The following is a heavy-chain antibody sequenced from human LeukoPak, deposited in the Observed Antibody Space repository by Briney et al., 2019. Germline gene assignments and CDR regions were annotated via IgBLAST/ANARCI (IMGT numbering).Heavy chain of an antibody. CDR3: ARQLYDSSGYPFDY. D-gene: IGHD3-22*01. Sequence: SETLSLTCTVSGASITTYYWSWIRQPPGKGLEWIGYIYHSGSTKYNPSLKSRVTISVDTSKNQFSLRLSSVTAADTAVYYCARQLYDSSGYPFDYWGQGTLVTVSP. J-gene: IGHJ4*02. CDR1: GASITTYY. CDR2: IYHSGST. V-gene: IGHV4-59*08.